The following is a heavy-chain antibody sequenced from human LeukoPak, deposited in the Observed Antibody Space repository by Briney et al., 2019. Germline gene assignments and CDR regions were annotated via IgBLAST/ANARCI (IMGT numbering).Heavy chain of an antibody. V-gene: IGHV4-39*01. J-gene: IGHJ4*02. D-gene: IGHD3-22*01. CDR1: GFTFSSYW. CDR2: IYYSGST. CDR3: ARQRSKYYYENY. Sequence: GSLRLSCAASGFTFSSYWMSWVRQPPGKGLEWIGTIYYSGSTYHNPPLKSRVIISVDTSKNQFSLKLSSVTAADTAVYYCARQRSKYYYENYWGQGTLVTVSS.